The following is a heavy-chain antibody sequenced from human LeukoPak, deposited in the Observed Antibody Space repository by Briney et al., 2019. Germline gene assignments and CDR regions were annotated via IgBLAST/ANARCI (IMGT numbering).Heavy chain of an antibody. CDR1: GFTFNDYY. V-gene: IGHV3-11*04. Sequence: GGSLRLSCAASGFTFNDYYMSWIRQAPGKGLEWISYIGSSGDSINYADSVKGRFTISRDNAKNSLYLQMNSLRAEDTAVYYCARLVVITLIDYWGQGTLVTVSS. D-gene: IGHD3-22*01. CDR3: ARLVVITLIDY. CDR2: IGSSGDSI. J-gene: IGHJ4*02.